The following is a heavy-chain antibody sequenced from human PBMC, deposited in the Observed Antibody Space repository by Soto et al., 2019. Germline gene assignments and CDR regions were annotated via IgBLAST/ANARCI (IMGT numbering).Heavy chain of an antibody. CDR1: GGTLSRSA. CDR3: VTGSSWTKVES. CDR2: LIPIFGPA. V-gene: IGHV1-69*01. D-gene: IGHD6-13*01. J-gene: IGHJ4*02. Sequence: QVQLVQSGADVKKPGSSVKVSCKAYGGTLSRSAISWVRQAPGQGLEWMGGLIPIFGPAIYAQKFRGRVSIIADESTRTAYMEMSSLRSEDTAVYYCVTGSSWTKVESWGQGTLVTVSS.